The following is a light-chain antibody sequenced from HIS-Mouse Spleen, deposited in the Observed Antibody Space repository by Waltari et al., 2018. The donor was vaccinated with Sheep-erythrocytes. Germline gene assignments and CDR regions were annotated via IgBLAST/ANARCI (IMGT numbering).Light chain of an antibody. CDR2: WAS. Sequence: DIVMTQSPLSLPVTPGEPASISCRSSQSLLHSNGYNYLDWYLQKPGQSPKLLIYWASTRESGVPDRFSGSGSGTDFTLTISSLQAEDVAVYYCQQYYSTLLTFGGGTKVEIK. V-gene: IGKV2-28*01. CDR1: QSLLHSNGYNY. J-gene: IGKJ4*01. CDR3: QQYYSTLLT.